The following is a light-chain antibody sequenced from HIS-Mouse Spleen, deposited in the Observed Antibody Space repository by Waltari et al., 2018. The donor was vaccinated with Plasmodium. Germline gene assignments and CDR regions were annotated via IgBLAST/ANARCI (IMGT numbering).Light chain of an antibody. Sequence: QSALTQPASVSGSPGQSITISCTGTSIDVGSYNLVSWYQQHPGKAPKLRIYEGSKRPSGVSNRFSGSKSGNTASLTIAGLQAEDEADYYCCSYAGSSTPVVFGGGTKLTVL. V-gene: IGLV2-23*01. J-gene: IGLJ2*01. CDR1: SIDVGSYNL. CDR3: CSYAGSSTPVV. CDR2: EGS.